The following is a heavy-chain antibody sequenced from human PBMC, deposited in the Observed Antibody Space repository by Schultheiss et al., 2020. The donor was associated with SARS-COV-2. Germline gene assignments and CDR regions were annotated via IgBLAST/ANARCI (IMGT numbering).Heavy chain of an antibody. CDR2: IYYSGST. CDR1: GGSISSYY. CDR3: ARCFDHPRGTQCSYPGLRAYYMDV. D-gene: IGHD3-10*01. Sequence: SETLSLTCTVSGGSISSYYWSWIRQPPGKGLEWIGYIYYSGSTNYNPSLKSRVTISVDTSKNQFSLKLSSVTAADTAVYYCARCFDHPRGTQCSYPGLRAYYMDVWGKGTTVTVSS. J-gene: IGHJ6*03. V-gene: IGHV4-59*01.